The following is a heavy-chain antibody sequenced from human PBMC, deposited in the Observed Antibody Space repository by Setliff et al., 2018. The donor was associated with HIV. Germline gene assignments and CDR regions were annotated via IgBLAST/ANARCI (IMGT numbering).Heavy chain of an antibody. D-gene: IGHD4-17*01. CDR3: ASFQTTVHAFDI. V-gene: IGHV4-39*01. J-gene: IGHJ3*02. Sequence: SETLSLTCTVSGGSISSSSYYWGWIRQPPGKGLEWIGSIYYSGSTYYNPSLKSRVTISVDTSKNQFSLKLSSVTAAGTAVYYCASFQTTVHAFDIWGQGTMVTVSS. CDR1: GGSISSSSYY. CDR2: IYYSGST.